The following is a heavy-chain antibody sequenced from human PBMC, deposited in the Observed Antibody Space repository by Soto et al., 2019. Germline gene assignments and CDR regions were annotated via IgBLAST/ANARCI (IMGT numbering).Heavy chain of an antibody. CDR2: INPANGNT. CDR3: TRSAISPYGGLIGPFDY. D-gene: IGHD3-16*02. CDR1: GYTFTAYA. J-gene: IGHJ4*02. Sequence: QVQLAQSGAEERKPGASVKVSCEATGYTFTAYAMHWVGQAPGQRLEWMGWINPANGNTKYSQKFQGRLTITSDTSANTVYMELNSLTSEDTAMYYCTRSAISPYGGLIGPFDYWGQGNLVTVSS. V-gene: IGHV1-3*05.